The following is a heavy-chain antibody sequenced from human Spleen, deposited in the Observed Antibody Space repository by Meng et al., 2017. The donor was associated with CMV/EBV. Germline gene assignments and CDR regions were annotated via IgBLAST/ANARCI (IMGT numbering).Heavy chain of an antibody. Sequence: SCKVSGYTLTELSRHWVRQAPGKGLEWMGGFDPEDGETIYAQKFQGRVTMTEDTSTDTAYMELSSLRSEDTAVYYCATDPYRGATMGYWGQGTLVTVSS. CDR2: FDPEDGET. CDR1: GYTLTELS. D-gene: IGHD1-26*01. CDR3: ATDPYRGATMGY. V-gene: IGHV1-24*01. J-gene: IGHJ4*02.